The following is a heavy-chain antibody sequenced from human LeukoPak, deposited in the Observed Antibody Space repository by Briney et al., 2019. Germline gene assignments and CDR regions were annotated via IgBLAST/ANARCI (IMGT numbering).Heavy chain of an antibody. CDR1: GGSISTYY. CDR3: AGEASDTAMATYYFGY. J-gene: IGHJ4*02. V-gene: IGHV4-4*07. Sequence: SETLSISCTVSGGSISTYYWSWIRQPAGKGLDWIGRNYISWRTNYNPSLQSRVTMSVDTSRNQFSLKLRSVTAADTAVYYCAGEASDTAMATYYFGYWGQGTLVTVSS. D-gene: IGHD5-18*01. CDR2: NYISWRT.